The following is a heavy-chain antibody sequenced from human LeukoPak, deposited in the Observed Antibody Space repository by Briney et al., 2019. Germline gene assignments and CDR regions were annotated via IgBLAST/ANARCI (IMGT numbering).Heavy chain of an antibody. J-gene: IGHJ4*02. CDR3: ARGFGVRGIYFDY. V-gene: IGHV3-48*02. CDR1: GFTFSSYS. Sequence: GGSLRLSCAASGFTFSSYSMNWVRQAPGKGPEWVSYISSSSSTIYYADSVKGRFTVSRDNAKNSLSLQMNSLRDEDTAVYYCARGFGVRGIYFDYWGQGTLVTVSS. D-gene: IGHD3-10*01. CDR2: ISSSSSTI.